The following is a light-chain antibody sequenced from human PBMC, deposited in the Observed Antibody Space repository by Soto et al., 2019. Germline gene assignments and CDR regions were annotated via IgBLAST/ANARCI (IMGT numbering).Light chain of an antibody. CDR3: AARHDSLNGYG. CDR1: SSNIGSNT. V-gene: IGLV1-44*01. CDR2: SDN. Sequence: QSVPTQPPSASPTPGQRDAISCSGSSSNIGSNTVNWCQQLPGTAPKLLIYSDNLRPSGVPDRFSGSKSGAAASLAISGLQSEDGADYYCAARHDSLNGYGFGSGTKVTVL. J-gene: IGLJ1*01.